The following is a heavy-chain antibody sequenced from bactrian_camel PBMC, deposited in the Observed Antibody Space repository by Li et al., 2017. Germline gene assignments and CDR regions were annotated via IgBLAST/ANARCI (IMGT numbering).Heavy chain of an antibody. D-gene: IGHD6*01. CDR3: AARSPHTGSWSSVSTYNY. J-gene: IGHJ4*01. CDR2: VAMDGKT. V-gene: IGHV3S53*01. Sequence: QVQLVESGGGSVQTGGSLNLSCAASGVMTRLYCMAWFRQSPGLEREEVARVAMDGKTRYADSVKGRFTISQVNSLSPVYLQMNNLKPEDTAIYHCAARSPHTGSWSSVSTYNYWGQGTQVTVS. CDR1: GVMTRLYC.